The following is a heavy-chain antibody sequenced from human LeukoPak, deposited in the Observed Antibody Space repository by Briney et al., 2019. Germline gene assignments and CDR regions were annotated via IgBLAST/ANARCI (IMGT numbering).Heavy chain of an antibody. CDR2: IGGGGYTT. CDR3: AEVESSYCRI. Sequence: GGSLRLSCTASGFTFGDYAMSWVRQAPGKGLEWVSSIGGGGYTTYYADSVRGRFTISGDNSKNSMYLQMSSLRAEDTAIYYCAEVESSYCRIWGQGTLVTVSS. D-gene: IGHD3-10*01. V-gene: IGHV3-23*01. J-gene: IGHJ4*01. CDR1: GFTFGDYA.